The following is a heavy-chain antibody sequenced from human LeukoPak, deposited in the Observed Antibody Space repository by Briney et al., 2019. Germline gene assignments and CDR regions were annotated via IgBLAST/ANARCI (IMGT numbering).Heavy chain of an antibody. CDR1: GFTFSSYS. J-gene: IGHJ4*02. CDR2: ISSSGRYT. D-gene: IGHD6-13*01. V-gene: IGHV3-21*01. CDR3: ARVAEAAAFDY. Sequence: GGSLRLSCAASGFTFSSYSMNWVRQAPERGLEWVSSISSSGRYTYYSDSVKGRFTISRDNAKNSLYLQMNSLRAEDTAVYYCARVAEAAAFDYWGQGTLVTVSS.